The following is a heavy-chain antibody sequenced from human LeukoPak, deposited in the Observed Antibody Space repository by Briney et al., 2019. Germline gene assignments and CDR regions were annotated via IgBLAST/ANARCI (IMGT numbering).Heavy chain of an antibody. CDR3: AAPGSSGYYYPLDY. J-gene: IGHJ4*02. Sequence: GGSLRLSCAASGFTVSSNYMSWVRQAPGKGLEWVSAFYSDGSTFYADSVKGRFTISRDNSKNTLYLQMNSLRAEDTAVYYCAAPGSSGYYYPLDYWGQGTLVTVSS. CDR1: GFTVSSNY. V-gene: IGHV3-66*02. CDR2: FYSDGST. D-gene: IGHD3-22*01.